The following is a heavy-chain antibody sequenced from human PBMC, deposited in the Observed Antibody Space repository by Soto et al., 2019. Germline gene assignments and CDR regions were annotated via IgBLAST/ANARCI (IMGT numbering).Heavy chain of an antibody. CDR3: ARLRYSVAAHFDY. Sequence: PSETLSLTCTVSGGSISSYYWSWIRQSPGKGLEWIGYIYYTRRPNYSPSLKSRVTISLDTSKNQFSLKPNSVTAADTAVYFCARLRYSVAAHFDYWGHGTLVTVSS. V-gene: IGHV4-59*01. D-gene: IGHD6-19*01. J-gene: IGHJ4*01. CDR1: GGSISSYY. CDR2: IYYTRRP.